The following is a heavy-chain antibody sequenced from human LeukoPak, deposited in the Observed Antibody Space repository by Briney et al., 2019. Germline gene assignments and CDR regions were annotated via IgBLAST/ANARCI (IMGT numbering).Heavy chain of an antibody. CDR2: TSYDETNK. CDR1: GYTFSNYG. V-gene: IGHV3-30*03. Sequence: GGSLRLSCGASGYTFSNYGMHWARQAPGKGLEWVAVTSYDETNKYYADSVKGRFTISRDNSKNTLYLQMHRLRANDTAVYYCAIAIGWYEPIDYWGQGTLVTVSS. J-gene: IGHJ4*02. D-gene: IGHD6-19*01. CDR3: AIAIGWYEPIDY.